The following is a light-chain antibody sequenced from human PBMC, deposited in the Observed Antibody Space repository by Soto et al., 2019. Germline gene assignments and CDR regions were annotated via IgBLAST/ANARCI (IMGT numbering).Light chain of an antibody. CDR3: QKYNNWPPFP. J-gene: IGKJ5*01. CDR2: GAS. V-gene: IGKV3-15*01. CDR1: QSVSSN. Sequence: EIVMTQSPATLSVSPGERATLSCRASQSVSSNLAWYQQKPGQAPRLLIYGASTRATGIPARFSGSGSGTNFTLTISALQSEDFAFYYCQKYNNWPPFPSGKGTRREIK.